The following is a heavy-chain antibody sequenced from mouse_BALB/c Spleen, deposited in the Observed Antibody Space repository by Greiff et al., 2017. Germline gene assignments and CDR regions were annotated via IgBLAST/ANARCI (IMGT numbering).Heavy chain of an antibody. V-gene: IGHV5-6-3*01. J-gene: IGHJ4*01. CDR2: INSNGGST. Sequence: EVKVVESGGGLVQPGGSLKLSCAASGFTFSSYGMSWVRQTPDKRLELVATINSNGGSTYYPDSVKGRFTISRDNAKNTLYLQMSSLKSEDTAMYYCARALYAMDYWGQGTSVTVSS. CDR1: GFTFSSYG. CDR3: ARALYAMDY.